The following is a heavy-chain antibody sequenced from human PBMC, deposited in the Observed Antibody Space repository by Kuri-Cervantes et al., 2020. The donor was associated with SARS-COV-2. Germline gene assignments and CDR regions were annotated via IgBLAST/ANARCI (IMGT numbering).Heavy chain of an antibody. CDR2: IYTSGST. CDR3: ARSKSWRWFDP. Sequence: ESLKISCTVSGGSISSYYWSWIRQPAGKGLEWIGRIYTSGSTNYNPSLKSRVTMSVDTSKNQFSLKLSSVTAADTAVYYCARSKSWRWFDPWGQGTLVTVSS. J-gene: IGHJ5*02. CDR1: GGSISSYY. D-gene: IGHD3-3*01. V-gene: IGHV4-4*07.